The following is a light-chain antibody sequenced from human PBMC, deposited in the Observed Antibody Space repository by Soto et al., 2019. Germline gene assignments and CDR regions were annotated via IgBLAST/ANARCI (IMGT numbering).Light chain of an antibody. J-gene: IGLJ1*01. V-gene: IGLV2-14*01. CDR1: SSDVGYSNY. Sequence: QSVLTQPASVSGSPGQSITIPCTGTSSDVGYSNYVSWYQQLPGKAPKLMIYDVSDRPSGVSNRFSGSKSGSTASLTISGLQAEDEADYYCSSYTSSSLYVFGTGTKVTVL. CDR3: SSYTSSSLYV. CDR2: DVS.